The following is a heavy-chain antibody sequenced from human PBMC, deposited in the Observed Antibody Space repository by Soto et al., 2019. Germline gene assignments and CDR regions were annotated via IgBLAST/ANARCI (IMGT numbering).Heavy chain of an antibody. D-gene: IGHD3-16*01. Sequence: EVQLLQSGGGLVQPGGSLRLSCAASGFIFSNYAMNWVRQAPGKGLEWVSIVTSRGDTTYYADSVKGRFTISRDNSKNTLYLQVNSLTAEDTAVYYCAKDRLGGGLDYWDQGTLVSVSS. V-gene: IGHV3-23*01. CDR2: VTSRGDTT. CDR3: AKDRLGGGLDY. CDR1: GFIFSNYA. J-gene: IGHJ4*02.